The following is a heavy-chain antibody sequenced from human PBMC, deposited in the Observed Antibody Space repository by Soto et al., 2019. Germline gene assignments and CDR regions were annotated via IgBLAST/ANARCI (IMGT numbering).Heavy chain of an antibody. CDR1: GFTFSSYD. CDR2: IGTAGDT. D-gene: IGHD2-15*01. Sequence: GGSLRLSCAASGFTFSSYDMHWVRQATGKGLEWVSAIGTAGDTYYPGSVKGRFTISRENAKNSLYLQMNSLRAGDTAVYYCARRPRYRRGGNCLVHYYGMDVWGQVPTVTVSS. V-gene: IGHV3-13*01. J-gene: IGHJ6*02. CDR3: ARRPRYRRGGNCLVHYYGMDV.